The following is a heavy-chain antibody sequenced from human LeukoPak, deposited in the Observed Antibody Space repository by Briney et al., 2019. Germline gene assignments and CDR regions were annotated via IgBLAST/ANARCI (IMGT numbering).Heavy chain of an antibody. V-gene: IGHV4-59*01. Sequence: PSETLSLTCTVSGGSISSYYWSWIRQPPGKGLEWIGTIYYSGSTNHNPSLKSRVTISVDTSKSQFSLKLSSVTAADTAVYYCARGRNDYGYYFDYWGQGTLVTVSS. CDR1: GGSISSYY. J-gene: IGHJ4*02. CDR3: ARGRNDYGYYFDY. D-gene: IGHD4-17*01. CDR2: IYYSGST.